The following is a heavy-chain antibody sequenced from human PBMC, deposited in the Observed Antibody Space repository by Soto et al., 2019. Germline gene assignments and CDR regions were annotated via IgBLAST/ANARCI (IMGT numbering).Heavy chain of an antibody. CDR3: ARHGWQWELLSAFDI. CDR2: IYYSGST. CDR1: GGSISSSSYY. J-gene: IGHJ3*02. D-gene: IGHD1-26*01. V-gene: IGHV4-39*01. Sequence: SETLSLTCTVSGGSISSSSYYWGWIRQPPGTGLEWIGSIYYSGSTYYNPSLKSRVTISVDTSKNQFSLKLSSVTAADTAVYYCARHGWQWELLSAFDIWGQGTMVTVSS.